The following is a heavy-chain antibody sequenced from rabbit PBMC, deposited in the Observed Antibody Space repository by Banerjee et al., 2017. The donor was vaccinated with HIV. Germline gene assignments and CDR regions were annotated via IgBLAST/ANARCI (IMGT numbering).Heavy chain of an antibody. CDR1: GFTISSSYW. CDR2: ISTGDGNT. Sequence: QEQLEESGGDLVKPEGSLTLTCTASGFTISSSYWMCWVRQAPGKGLEWIGCISTGDGNTYYASWAKGRFTISKTSSTTVTLQMTSLTAADTATYFCARDRDGGVDFNLWGPGTLVTVS. CDR3: ARDRDGGVDFNL. D-gene: IGHD2-1*01. V-gene: IGHV1S45*01. J-gene: IGHJ4*01.